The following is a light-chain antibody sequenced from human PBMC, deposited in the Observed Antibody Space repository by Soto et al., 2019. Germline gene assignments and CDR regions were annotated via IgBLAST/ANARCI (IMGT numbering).Light chain of an antibody. V-gene: IGKV3-20*01. CDR1: QSVSSSY. CDR3: QQYGDSLRT. J-gene: IGKJ1*01. Sequence: EIVLTQSPGTLSLSPGERATLSCRASQSVSSSYLAWYQQKPGQAPRLLISGASSRATGIPDRFSGSGSGTDFTLTIGRLEPEDFAVYYCQQYGDSLRTFGQGTTVEIK. CDR2: GAS.